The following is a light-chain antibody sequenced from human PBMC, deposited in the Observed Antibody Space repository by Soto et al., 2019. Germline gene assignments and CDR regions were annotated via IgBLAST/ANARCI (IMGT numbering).Light chain of an antibody. V-gene: IGLV2-23*01. CDR1: SSYIL. CDR2: EGT. CDR3: SSYAGINNLRI. J-gene: IGLJ2*01. Sequence: QSALTQPASVSGSPGQSITISYTGTSSYILVSWYQLHPGKLPKLIIYEGTKRASGVSNRFSGSGSGNTASLTISGLQAEDEAVYYCSSYAGINNLRIFGGGTKLTVL.